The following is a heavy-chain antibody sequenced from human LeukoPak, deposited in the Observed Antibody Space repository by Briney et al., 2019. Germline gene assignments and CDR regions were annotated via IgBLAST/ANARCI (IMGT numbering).Heavy chain of an antibody. Sequence: ASVKVSCKASGYTFSSYGISWVRQAPGQGLEWMGWISVYNGNTNYAQKFQGRVTMTTDTSTSTAYMEVRSLRSDDTAVYYCARDRPAGGSHDMDVWGQGTTVTVSS. J-gene: IGHJ6*02. CDR1: GYTFSSYG. CDR2: ISVYNGNT. V-gene: IGHV1-18*01. D-gene: IGHD2-8*02. CDR3: ARDRPAGGSHDMDV.